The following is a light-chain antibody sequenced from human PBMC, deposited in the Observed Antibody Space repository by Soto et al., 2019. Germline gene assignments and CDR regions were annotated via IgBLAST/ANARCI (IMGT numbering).Light chain of an antibody. CDR2: KAS. CDR1: QSISSW. Sequence: DIQMTQSPSSLSASVGDRFTITCRASQSISSWLAWYQQKPGKAPKLLIYKASGLESGVPSRFSGSGSETDFTLTISRLEPEDFAVYHCQQYGSSPFTFGGGTKVDIK. V-gene: IGKV1-5*03. CDR3: QQYGSSPFT. J-gene: IGKJ4*01.